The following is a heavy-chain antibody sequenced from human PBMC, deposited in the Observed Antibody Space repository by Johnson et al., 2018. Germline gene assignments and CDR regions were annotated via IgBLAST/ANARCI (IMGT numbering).Heavy chain of an antibody. V-gene: IGHV3-30*03. CDR1: GFTFSNYG. CDR2: ISYDGSNK. D-gene: IGHD3-22*01. Sequence: VQLVESGGGVVQPGRSLKLSCAASGFTFSNYGIHWVRQAPGKGLEWVAVISYDGSNKYYADSVKGRFTISRDNSKNTLYLQMNSLGAEDTAVYYCAGDRALYYYASSGYPGDIWGQGTMVTVSS. CDR3: AGDRALYYYASSGYPGDI. J-gene: IGHJ3*02.